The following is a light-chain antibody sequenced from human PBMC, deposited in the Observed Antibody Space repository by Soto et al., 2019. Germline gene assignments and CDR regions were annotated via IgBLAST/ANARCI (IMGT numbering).Light chain of an antibody. CDR1: QSISSDY. CDR2: GAS. V-gene: IGKV3-20*01. J-gene: IGKJ3*01. Sequence: EVVLTQSPDTLSLSPGERATLSCRASQSISSDYLVWYQQKPGQAPRLLTYGASSRATGIPDRFSGSGSGTDFTLTITRLEPEDGAVYYCQHYGNSPPSVTFGPGTKVDIK. CDR3: QHYGNSPPSVT.